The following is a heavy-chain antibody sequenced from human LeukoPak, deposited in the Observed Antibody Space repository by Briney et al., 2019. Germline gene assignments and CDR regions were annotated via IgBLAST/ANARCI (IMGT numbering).Heavy chain of an antibody. J-gene: IGHJ6*03. D-gene: IGHD3-22*01. CDR2: IAYSGDT. V-gene: IGHV4-59*12. CDR1: GGSMINDH. CDR3: ARGPFPSYYYDSSGSFYMAV. Sequence: SETLSPTCTVAGGSMINDHWSWIRQPPGKRLGWVGYIAYSGDTTYTPSLKSRVTISVDTSKSQSSLKLSSVTAADTAVYFCARGPFPSYYYDSSGSFYMAVWGKGTTVTVSS.